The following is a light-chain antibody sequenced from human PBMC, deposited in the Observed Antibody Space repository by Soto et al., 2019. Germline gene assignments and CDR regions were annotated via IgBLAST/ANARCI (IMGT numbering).Light chain of an antibody. J-gene: IGLJ1*01. Sequence: QSALTQPASVSGSPGQSITISCTGTSSDIGGYNYVSWYQQHPGKAPKLMIFDVSERPSGVSIRFSGSKSGNTASLTISGLQAEDEADYYCSSYRSSSTLYVFGTGTKLTVL. CDR2: DVS. CDR3: SSYRSSSTLYV. CDR1: SSDIGGYNY. V-gene: IGLV2-14*01.